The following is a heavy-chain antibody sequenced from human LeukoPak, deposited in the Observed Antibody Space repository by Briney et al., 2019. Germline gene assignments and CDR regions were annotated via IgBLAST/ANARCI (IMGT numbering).Heavy chain of an antibody. D-gene: IGHD3-22*01. Sequence: SETLSLTCTVSGGSISSYYWSWIRQPAGKGLEWIGRIYTSGSTNYNPSLKSRVTISVDTSKNQFSLKLNSVTAADTAVYYCARDQAYHYDSSGYYLLFYFDFWGQGTLVTVSS. CDR1: GGSISSYY. CDR3: ARDQAYHYDSSGYYLLFYFDF. J-gene: IGHJ4*02. CDR2: IYTSGST. V-gene: IGHV4-4*07.